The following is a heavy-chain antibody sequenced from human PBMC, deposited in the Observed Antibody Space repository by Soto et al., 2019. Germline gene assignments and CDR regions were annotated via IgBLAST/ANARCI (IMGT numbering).Heavy chain of an antibody. CDR1: GFSFSSYY. CDR3: ARENGHPGHNYAMDV. D-gene: IGHD2-8*01. V-gene: IGHV3-11*01. CDR2: ISFNGDVT. J-gene: IGHJ6*02. Sequence: GGSLRLSCAASGFSFSSYYMSWIRQSPGKGLEWVSYISFNGDVTRYSDSVEGRFTVSRDNAKKSLYLQMNSLRVEDTAVYYCARENGHPGHNYAMDVWGQGTTVTVSS.